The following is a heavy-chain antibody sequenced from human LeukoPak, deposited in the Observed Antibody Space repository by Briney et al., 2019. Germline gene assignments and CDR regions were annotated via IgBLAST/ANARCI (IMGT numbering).Heavy chain of an antibody. CDR2: IYYSGST. J-gene: IGHJ6*02. CDR3: ARDAPYCSSTSCPDYYYYYGMDV. Sequence: SETLSLTCTVSGGSISSYYWSWIRQPPGKGLEWIGYIYYSGSTYYNPSLKSRVTISVDTSKNQFSLKLSSVTAADTAVYYCARDAPYCSSTSCPDYYYYYGMDVWGQGTTVTVSS. V-gene: IGHV4-59*12. D-gene: IGHD2-2*01. CDR1: GGSISSYY.